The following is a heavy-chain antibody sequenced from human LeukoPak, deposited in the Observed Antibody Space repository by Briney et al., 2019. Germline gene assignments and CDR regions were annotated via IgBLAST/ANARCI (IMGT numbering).Heavy chain of an antibody. D-gene: IGHD2-15*01. V-gene: IGHV3-48*01. CDR1: GFTFSDYG. CDR2: ISSSSSTI. Sequence: GGSLRLSCAASGFTFSDYGMSWVRQAPGKGLEWVSYISSSSSTIYYADSVKGRFTISRDNAKNSLYLQMNSLRAEDTAIYYCAKNGDRGAYCTGGTCYPYFYYYMDVWGKGTTVTI. J-gene: IGHJ6*03. CDR3: AKNGDRGAYCTGGTCYPYFYYYMDV.